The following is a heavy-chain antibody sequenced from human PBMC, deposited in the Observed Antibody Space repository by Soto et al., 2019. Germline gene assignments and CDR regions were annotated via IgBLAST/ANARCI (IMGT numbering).Heavy chain of an antibody. CDR3: AREGGPYWTITSCQRPFNH. D-gene: IGHD2-2*01. V-gene: IGHV3-74*01. CDR2: LNSDGSST. CDR1: GFIFSSHW. J-gene: IGHJ4*02. Sequence: EVQLVESGGGSVQPGASLRLSCAASGFIFSSHWMHWVRQAPGKGLVWVSRLNSDGSSTTYAYSVKGRFTIARDYAKNTLYLQMNSLRADDTAVYYCAREGGPYWTITSCQRPFNHWGQGTLVTVSS.